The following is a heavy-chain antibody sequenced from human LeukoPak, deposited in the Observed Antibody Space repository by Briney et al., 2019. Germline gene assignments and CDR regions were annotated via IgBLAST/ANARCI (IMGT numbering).Heavy chain of an antibody. V-gene: IGHV4-38-2*02. CDR1: HYSISSNYY. J-gene: IGHJ4*02. CDR3: ARSSGYMSY. D-gene: IGHD3-22*01. CDR2: IYHSGST. Sequence: SETLSLTCTVSHYSISSNYYWGWIRQPPGKGLEWIGSIYHSGSTGYNPSLKSRVTISVDTSKNQSSLKLTSVTAADTAVYYCARSSGYMSYWGQGTLVTVSS.